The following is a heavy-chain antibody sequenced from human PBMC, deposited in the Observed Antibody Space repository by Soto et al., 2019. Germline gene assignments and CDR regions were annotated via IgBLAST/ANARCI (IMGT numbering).Heavy chain of an antibody. Sequence: ASVKVSCKASGYTFTSYGISWVRQAPGQGLEWMGWISAYNGNTNYAQKLQGRVTMTTDTSTSTAYMELRSLRSDDTAVYYCARPISRRFLSGNWFDPWGQGTLVTVSS. V-gene: IGHV1-18*01. CDR2: ISAYNGNT. D-gene: IGHD3-3*01. CDR1: GYTFTSYG. CDR3: ARPISRRFLSGNWFDP. J-gene: IGHJ5*02.